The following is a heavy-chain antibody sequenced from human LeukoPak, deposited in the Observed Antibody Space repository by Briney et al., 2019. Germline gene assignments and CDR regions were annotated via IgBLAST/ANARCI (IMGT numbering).Heavy chain of an antibody. Sequence: SETLSLTCTVSGVSISGNYWSWIRQPPGKGLEWIGYIFYTGSTNYNPSLQSRVTILLDTSKNQFSLKLSSVSAADTAVYYCARDVRGGNWFDPWGQGTLVTVSS. D-gene: IGHD3-10*01. J-gene: IGHJ5*02. CDR3: ARDVRGGNWFDP. CDR2: IFYTGST. V-gene: IGHV4-59*01. CDR1: GVSISGNY.